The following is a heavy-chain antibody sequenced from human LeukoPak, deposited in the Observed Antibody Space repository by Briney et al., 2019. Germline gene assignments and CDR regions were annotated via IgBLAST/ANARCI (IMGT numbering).Heavy chain of an antibody. CDR3: ARVTFYYDVITYYYLQSGAFDI. V-gene: IGHV4-34*01. Sequence: SETLSLTCAVYGGSFSGYYWSWIRQPPGKGLEWIGEINHSGSTNYNPSLKSRVTISVDTSKNHFSLNLSSVTAADTAVYYCARVTFYYDVITYYYLQSGAFDIWGQGTMVTVSS. CDR1: GGSFSGYY. CDR2: INHSGST. D-gene: IGHD3-22*01. J-gene: IGHJ3*02.